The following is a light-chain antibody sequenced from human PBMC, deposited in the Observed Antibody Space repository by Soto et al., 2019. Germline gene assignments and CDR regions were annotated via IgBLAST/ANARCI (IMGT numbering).Light chain of an antibody. CDR2: GAS. Sequence: DIQMTQSPSAMSASVGDIVTITCRASQAISHYLAWFHQRPGKVPKRLIYGASTLESGVPSRFSGSGSGTEFTLTISSLQPEDFGTYYCLQHNTYPLSFGGGTKVE. V-gene: IGKV1-17*03. J-gene: IGKJ4*01. CDR3: LQHNTYPLS. CDR1: QAISHY.